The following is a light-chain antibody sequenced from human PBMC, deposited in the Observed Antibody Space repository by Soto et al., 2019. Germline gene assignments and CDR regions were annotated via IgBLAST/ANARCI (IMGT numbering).Light chain of an antibody. CDR2: EVS. CDR1: SSDVGDYKY. J-gene: IGLJ3*02. V-gene: IGLV2-8*01. Sequence: QSALTQPPSASGSPGQSVTISCTGTSSDVGDYKYVSWYQQYPGKAPKLMIYEVSKQPSGVPDRFSGSKSCNTASLTVSGLQAEDEADYYCTSYVGSNIWVFGGGTKVTVL. CDR3: TSYVGSNIWV.